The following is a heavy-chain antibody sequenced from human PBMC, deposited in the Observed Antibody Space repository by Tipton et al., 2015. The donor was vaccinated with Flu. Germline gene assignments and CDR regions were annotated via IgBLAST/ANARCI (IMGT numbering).Heavy chain of an antibody. Sequence: LSLTCSVSGDSIGSDYYWAWVRQAPGKGLEWVSYITPSGGTKYYADSVKGRFTISRDNAKNSLYLHMKSLRAEDTAVYYCARGFIRLCDYWGQGTLVTVSS. D-gene: IGHD3-16*01. CDR2: ITPSGGTK. CDR3: ARGFIRLCDY. V-gene: IGHV3-11*04. J-gene: IGHJ4*02. CDR1: GDSIGSDYY.